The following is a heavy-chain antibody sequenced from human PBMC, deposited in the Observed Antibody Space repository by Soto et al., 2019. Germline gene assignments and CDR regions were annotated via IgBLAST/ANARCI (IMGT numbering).Heavy chain of an antibody. J-gene: IGHJ5*02. Sequence: VASVKVSCKASGYTFTGYYMHWVRQAPGQGLEWMGWINPNSGGTNYAQKFQGRVTMTRDTSISTAYMELSRLRSDDTAVYYCAREPILTEWELGWLDPWGQGTLVTVSS. D-gene: IGHD1-26*01. CDR3: AREPILTEWELGWLDP. CDR2: INPNSGGT. CDR1: GYTFTGYY. V-gene: IGHV1-2*02.